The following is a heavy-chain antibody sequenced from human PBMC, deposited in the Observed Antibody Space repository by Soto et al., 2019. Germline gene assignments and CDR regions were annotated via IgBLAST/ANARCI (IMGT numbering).Heavy chain of an antibody. Sequence: QVQLVQSGAEVKKPGASVKVSCKASGYTFTSYGISWVRQAPGQGLEWMGWISAYNGNTNYAQKLQGRVTMTTDTSTSTAYMELRILGSDYTAVSYWARVRTAMEKGLDEIPFDYGGQGTLVTVSS. J-gene: IGHJ4*02. CDR1: GYTFTSYG. CDR2: ISAYNGNT. CDR3: ARVRTAMEKGLDEIPFDY. D-gene: IGHD5-18*01. V-gene: IGHV1-18*01.